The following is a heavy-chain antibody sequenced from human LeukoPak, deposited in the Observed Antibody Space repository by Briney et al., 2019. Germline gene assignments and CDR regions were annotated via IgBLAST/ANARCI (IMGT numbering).Heavy chain of an antibody. CDR1: GGPISDYY. J-gene: IGHJ5*02. CDR2: IYYSGSA. D-gene: IGHD2-2*01. CDR3: ARHRNPYCSSTSCFNWFDP. V-gene: IGHV4-59*08. Sequence: NPSETLSLTCTVSGGPISDYYWSWIRQPPGKGLEWIGYIYYSGSANYNPSLKSRVTISVDTSKNEFSLRLSSVTAADTAVYYCARHRNPYCSSTSCFNWFDPWGQGTLVTVSS.